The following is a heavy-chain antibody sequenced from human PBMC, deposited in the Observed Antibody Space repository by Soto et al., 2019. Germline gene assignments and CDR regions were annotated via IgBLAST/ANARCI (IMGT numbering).Heavy chain of an antibody. CDR2: IGTAGDT. V-gene: IGHV3-13*01. CDR1: GFTFSSYD. Sequence: PGGSLRLSCAASGFTFSSYDMHWVRQATGKGLEWVSAIGTAGDTYYPGSVKGRFTISRENAKNSLYLQMNSLRAEDTAVYYCARFSPHGGIPYYYSGMDVWGQGTTVTVSS. D-gene: IGHD2-2*02. CDR3: ARFSPHGGIPYYYSGMDV. J-gene: IGHJ6*02.